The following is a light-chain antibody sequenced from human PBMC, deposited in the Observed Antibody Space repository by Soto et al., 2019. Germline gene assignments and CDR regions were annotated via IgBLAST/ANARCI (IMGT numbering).Light chain of an antibody. CDR1: HSIDNY. CDR2: GAS. Sequence: DIQMTQSPSSLSASVGDRVTITCRASHSIDNYLSWYQQKPGKAPKFLIYGASTLQSGVPSRFTGSGSGTDFTLTVNSLQAEDFATYYCQQSYTSPTTFGQGTRLEIK. J-gene: IGKJ5*01. CDR3: QQSYTSPTT. V-gene: IGKV1-39*01.